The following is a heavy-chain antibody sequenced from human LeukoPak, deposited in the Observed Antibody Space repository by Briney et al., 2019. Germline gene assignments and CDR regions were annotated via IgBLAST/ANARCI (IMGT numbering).Heavy chain of an antibody. CDR3: ARDLSYFSFDD. CDR1: GFTFRSHG. CDR2: INPDGSQS. V-gene: IGHV3-33*01. Sequence: GESLRLPCAASGFTFRSHGMNWVRQAPGKGLEWVAGINPDGSQSYYIDAVKGRFTISRDNSKNTLYLQMNSLRVEDTAMYYCARDLSYFSFDDWGQGTTVTVSS. J-gene: IGHJ6*02. D-gene: IGHD2-21*01.